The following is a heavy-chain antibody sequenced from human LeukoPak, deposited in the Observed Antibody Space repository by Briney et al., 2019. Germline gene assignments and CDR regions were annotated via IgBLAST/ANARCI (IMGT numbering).Heavy chain of an antibody. Sequence: ASVKVSCKASGYRFTSYAINWVRQAPGQGLEWMGWINTNTGNATHAQGFTGRFVFSSDTSVSTAYLQISSLKAEDTAVYYCARGSGTIFGVVRDYYYYYMDVWGKGTTVTVSS. CDR3: ARGSGTIFGVVRDYYYYYMDV. V-gene: IGHV7-4-1*02. J-gene: IGHJ6*03. CDR2: INTNTGNA. D-gene: IGHD3-3*01. CDR1: GYRFTSYA.